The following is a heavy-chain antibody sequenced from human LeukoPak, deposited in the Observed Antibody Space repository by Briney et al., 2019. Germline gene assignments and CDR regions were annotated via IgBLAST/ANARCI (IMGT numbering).Heavy chain of an antibody. V-gene: IGHV4-59*01. D-gene: IGHD3-22*01. CDR3: ARGGHYYDSSGYLHWFDP. Sequence: SETLSLTCTVSGGSISSYYWSWIRQPPGKGLEWIGYIYYSGSTNYNPSLKGRVTISVDTSKNQFSLKLSSATAADTAVYYCARGGHYYDSSGYLHWFDPWGQGTLVTVSS. CDR1: GGSISSYY. CDR2: IYYSGST. J-gene: IGHJ5*02.